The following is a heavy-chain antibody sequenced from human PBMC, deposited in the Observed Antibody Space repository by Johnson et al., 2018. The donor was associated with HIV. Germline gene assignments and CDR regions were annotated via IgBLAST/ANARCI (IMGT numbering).Heavy chain of an antibody. V-gene: IGHV3-33*01. Sequence: QVQLVESGGGVVQPGGSLTLSSAASRFTFSTNDMHGVRQAPGKGLEWVANIKQDGSSTSYADSVKGRFTISRDNAKNTLYLQMNSLRAEDTAVYYCARETRVWYNWNDGSRAFDIWGQGTMVTVSS. J-gene: IGHJ3*02. CDR2: IKQDGSST. D-gene: IGHD1-1*01. CDR3: ARETRVWYNWNDGSRAFDI. CDR1: RFTFSTND.